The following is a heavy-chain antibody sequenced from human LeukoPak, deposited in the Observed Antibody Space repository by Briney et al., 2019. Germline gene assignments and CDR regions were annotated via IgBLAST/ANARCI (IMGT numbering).Heavy chain of an antibody. D-gene: IGHD1-14*01. J-gene: IGHJ6*02. CDR3: ARLPEPGARYYYGMDV. CDR2: IIPIFGTA. V-gene: IGHV1-69*01. Sequence: SVKVSCKASGGTFSSYAISWVRQAPGQGLEWMGGIIPIFGTADYAQKFQGRVTITADESTSTAYMELSSLRSEDTAVYYCARLPEPGARYYYGMDVWGQGTTVTVSS. CDR1: GGTFSSYA.